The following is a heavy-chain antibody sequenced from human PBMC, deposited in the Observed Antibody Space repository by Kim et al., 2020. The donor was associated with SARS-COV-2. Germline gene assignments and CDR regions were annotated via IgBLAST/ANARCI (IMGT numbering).Heavy chain of an antibody. D-gene: IGHD6-13*01. V-gene: IGHV5-51*01. CDR3: ARHRTIAAAGDY. Sequence: RYSPSFQGQVTISVDKSISTAYLQWSSLKASDTAMYYCARHRTIAAAGDYWGQGTLVTVSS. J-gene: IGHJ4*02.